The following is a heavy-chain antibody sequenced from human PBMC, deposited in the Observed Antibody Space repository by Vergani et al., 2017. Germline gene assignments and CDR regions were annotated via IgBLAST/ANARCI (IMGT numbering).Heavy chain of an antibody. Sequence: QVQLVQSGAEVKKPGASVKVSCKASGYTFTSYYMHWVRQAPGQGLEWMGIINPSGGSTNYAQKFQGRVTMTRDTTTRTVYMELSSLRSEDTAVYFCTGLGIVGALGHWGQGTLVTVSS. CDR1: GYTFTSYY. D-gene: IGHD1-26*01. CDR3: TGLGIVGALGH. J-gene: IGHJ4*02. V-gene: IGHV1-46*01. CDR2: INPSGGST.